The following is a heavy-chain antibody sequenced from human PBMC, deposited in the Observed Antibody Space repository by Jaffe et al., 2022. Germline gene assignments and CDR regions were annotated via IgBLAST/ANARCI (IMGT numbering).Heavy chain of an antibody. V-gene: IGHV4-38-2*01. D-gene: IGHD5-18*01. CDR3: ARKLGYSYGINWFDP. CDR2: IYHSGST. J-gene: IGHJ5*02. CDR1: GYSISSGYY. Sequence: QVQLQESGPGLVKPSETLSLTCAVSGYSISSGYYWGWIRQPPGKGLEWIGSIYHSGSTYYNPSLKSRVTISVDTSKNQFSLKLSSVTAADTAVYYCARKLGYSYGINWFDPWGQGTLVTVSS.